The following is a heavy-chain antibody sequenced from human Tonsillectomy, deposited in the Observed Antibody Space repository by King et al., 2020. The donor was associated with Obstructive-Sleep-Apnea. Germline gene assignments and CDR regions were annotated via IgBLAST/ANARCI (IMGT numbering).Heavy chain of an antibody. J-gene: IGHJ4*02. CDR3: TWMTTVTTIDF. D-gene: IGHD4-17*01. V-gene: IGHV3-15*01. CDR1: GITFRDAW. Sequence: VQLVESGGGLVKPGGSLRVSCAVSGITFRDAWMSWVRQAPGKGLEWVGRIKSQGGGGTPDYAAPVEGRFIISRDVSKKPLYLQMNSLKIEDTAVYYCTWMTTVTTIDFWGQGTQVTVSS. CDR2: IKSQGGGGTP.